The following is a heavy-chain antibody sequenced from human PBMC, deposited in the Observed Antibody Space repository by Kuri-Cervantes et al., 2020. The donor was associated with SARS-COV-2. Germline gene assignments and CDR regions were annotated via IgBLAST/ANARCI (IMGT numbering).Heavy chain of an antibody. Sequence: GESLKISCAASGFTFSNAWMSWVRQAPGKGLVWVSRINPNGSYTNNADSVKGRFTLSRDKAKNMLFLQMNSLRAEDTAVYYCVRDGDHWNFDYWGQGTLVTVSS. CDR1: GFTFSNAW. CDR3: VRDGDHWNFDY. V-gene: IGHV3-74*01. D-gene: IGHD1-1*01. J-gene: IGHJ4*02. CDR2: INPNGSYT.